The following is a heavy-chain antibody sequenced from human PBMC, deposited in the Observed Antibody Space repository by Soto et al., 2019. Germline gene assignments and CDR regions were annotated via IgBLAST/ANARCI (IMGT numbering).Heavy chain of an antibody. CDR2: INPNSGDT. J-gene: IGHJ5*02. CDR1: GYTFTGYY. D-gene: IGHD3-9*01. V-gene: IGHV1-2*02. CDR3: AKSPPRTGFTHYFDP. Sequence: GASVKVSCKASGYTFTGYYMHWVRQAPGQGLEWMGWINPNSGDTNYAQKFQGRVTMTRDTSISTAYMELSRLRSDDTAVYYCAKSPPRTGFTHYFDPWGQGTLVTVSS.